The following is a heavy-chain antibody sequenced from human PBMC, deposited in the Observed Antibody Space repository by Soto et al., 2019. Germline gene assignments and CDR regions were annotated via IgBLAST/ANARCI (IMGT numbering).Heavy chain of an antibody. J-gene: IGHJ6*02. CDR3: ARDHHDILTGYSHYGMDV. V-gene: IGHV3-13*01. D-gene: IGHD3-9*01. Sequence: EVQLVESGGGLVQPGGSLRLSCAASGFTFSSYDMHWVRQATGKGLEWVSAIGTAGDTYYPGSVMGRFTISRENANNSLYLQMNRLRADDTAVYYCARDHHDILTGYSHYGMDVWVQGTTVTDSS. CDR2: IGTAGDT. CDR1: GFTFSSYD.